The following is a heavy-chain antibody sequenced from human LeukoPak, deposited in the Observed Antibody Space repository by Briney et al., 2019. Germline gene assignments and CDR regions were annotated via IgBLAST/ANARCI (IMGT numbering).Heavy chain of an antibody. J-gene: IGHJ6*02. D-gene: IGHD2-15*01. V-gene: IGHV4-39*07. CDR3: ARGVEYCSGGSCYVGMDV. Sequence: SETLSLTCTVSGGSISSSSYYWGWIRQPPGKGLEWIGSIYYSGSTYYNPSLKSRVTISVDTSKNQFSLKLSSVTAADTAVYYCARGVEYCSGGSCYVGMDVWGQGTTVTVSS. CDR1: GGSISSSSYY. CDR2: IYYSGST.